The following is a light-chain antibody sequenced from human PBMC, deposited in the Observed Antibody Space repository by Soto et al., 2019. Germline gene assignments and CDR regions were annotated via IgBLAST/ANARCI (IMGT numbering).Light chain of an antibody. CDR1: GSNIGINY. J-gene: IGLJ2*01. CDR2: RDN. CDR3: AAWDDSLRAVL. V-gene: IGLV1-47*01. Sequence: QPALTQPPSASGTPGQRVTISCSGSGSNIGINYVYWYQQLPGTVPKLLIYRDNQRPSGVPDRFSGSKSGTSASLAISGLRSEDEADYYCAAWDDSLRAVLFGGGTKVTV.